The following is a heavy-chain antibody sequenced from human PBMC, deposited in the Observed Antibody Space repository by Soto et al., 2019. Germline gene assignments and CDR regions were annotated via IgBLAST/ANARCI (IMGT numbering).Heavy chain of an antibody. CDR2: INADNGNT. CDR1: GYTFTSYA. J-gene: IGHJ3*02. CDR3: ARDLHSSGWYDAFDI. V-gene: IGHV1-3*01. D-gene: IGHD6-19*01. Sequence: GASVKVSCKAPGYTFTSYAMHWVRQAPGQRLEWMGWINADNGNTKYAQKFQGRVTMTTDTSTSTAYMELRSLRSDDTAVYYCARDLHSSGWYDAFDIWGQGTMVTVSS.